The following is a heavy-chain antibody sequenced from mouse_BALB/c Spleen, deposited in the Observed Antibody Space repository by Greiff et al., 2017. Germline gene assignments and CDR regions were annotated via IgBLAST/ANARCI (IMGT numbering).Heavy chain of an antibody. CDR2: ISDGGSYT. CDR1: GFTFSDYY. Sequence: EVKLVESGGGLVKPGGSLKLSCAASGFTFSDYYMYWVRQTPEKRLEWVATISDGGSYTYYPDSVKGRFTISRDNAKNNLYLQMSSLKSEDTAMYYCASSQDAMDYWGQGTSVTVSS. D-gene: IGHD6-1*01. J-gene: IGHJ4*01. CDR3: ASSQDAMDY. V-gene: IGHV5-4*02.